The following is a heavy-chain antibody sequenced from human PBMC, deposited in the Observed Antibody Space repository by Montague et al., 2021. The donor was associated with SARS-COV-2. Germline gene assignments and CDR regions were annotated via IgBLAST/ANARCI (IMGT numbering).Heavy chain of an antibody. CDR2: MNPNSGNT. J-gene: IGHJ6*03. CDR3: ARASLVRGVIITRVRYSYYMDV. D-gene: IGHD3-10*01. CDR1: GHTFTSYD. Sequence: SVKVSCKASGHTFTSYDINWVRQAAGQGLEWMGWMNPNSGNTGYAQKLQGRVTMTRDTSMNTAYMELSSLRSEDTAVYYCARASLVRGVIITRVRYSYYMDVWCKGTTVTVSS. V-gene: IGHV1-8*01.